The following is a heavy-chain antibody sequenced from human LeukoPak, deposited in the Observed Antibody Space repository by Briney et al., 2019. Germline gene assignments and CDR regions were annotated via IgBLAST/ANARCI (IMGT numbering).Heavy chain of an antibody. Sequence: ASVKVSCKASGGTFSSYAISWVRQAPGQGLEWMGIINPSGGSTSYAQKFQGRVTMTRDMSTSTVYMELSSLRSEDTAVYYCARGVRDGWLQFGYWGQGTLVTVSS. D-gene: IGHD5-24*01. CDR3: ARGVRDGWLQFGY. CDR1: GGTFSSYA. J-gene: IGHJ4*02. CDR2: INPSGGST. V-gene: IGHV1-46*01.